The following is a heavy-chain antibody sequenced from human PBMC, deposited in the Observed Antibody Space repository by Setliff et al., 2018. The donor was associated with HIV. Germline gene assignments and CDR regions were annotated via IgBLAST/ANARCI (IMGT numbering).Heavy chain of an antibody. CDR2: IYSSGST. V-gene: IGHV4-4*07. Sequence: KSSETLSLTCTVSGGSISNYYWAWIRQPAGKGLEWIGRIYSSGSTDYNPSLRSRVTMSVDTSNNQFSLRLTSVTAADTAFCYCARDVGGLQMATNFDYWGQGTLVTVS. D-gene: IGHD1-26*01. J-gene: IGHJ4*02. CDR1: GGSISNYY. CDR3: ARDVGGLQMATNFDY.